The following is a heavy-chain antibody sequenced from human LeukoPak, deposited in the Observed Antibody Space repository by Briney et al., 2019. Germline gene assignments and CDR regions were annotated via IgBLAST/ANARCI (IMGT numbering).Heavy chain of an antibody. CDR3: ARSSDGYDFRPLDY. V-gene: IGHV1-2*02. D-gene: IGHD3/OR15-3a*01. Sequence: ASVKVSCKASGYTFTGYYIHWMRQAPGQGLEWMGWMNPNRGDTSYAQKFQGRVTMTRDTSISTAYMELSSLRSDDTAVYYCARSSDGYDFRPLDYWGQGTLVTVSS. CDR2: MNPNRGDT. CDR1: GYTFTGYY. J-gene: IGHJ4*02.